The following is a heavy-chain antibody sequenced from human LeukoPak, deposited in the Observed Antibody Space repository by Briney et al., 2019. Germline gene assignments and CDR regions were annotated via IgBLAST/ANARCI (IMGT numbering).Heavy chain of an antibody. CDR1: GFTYDDFDDYG. J-gene: IGHJ4*02. CDR2: INWNGAST. CDR3: ARVEILSPYYDAAGSYFSDY. Sequence: GSLRLSCAASGFTYDDFDDYGMNWVRHAPGKGLEWVAGINWNGASTGYADSVKGRFTISRDNAQKYVDLEMNSLRAEDTAVYYCARVEILSPYYDAAGSYFSDYRGQGTLVTVSS. V-gene: IGHV3-20*04. D-gene: IGHD1-26*01.